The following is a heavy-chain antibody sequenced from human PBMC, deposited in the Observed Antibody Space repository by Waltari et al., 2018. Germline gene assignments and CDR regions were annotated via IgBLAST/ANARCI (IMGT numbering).Heavy chain of an antibody. CDR1: GFTFSDSY. Sequence: QVQLVESGGGFVKPGGSLRLSCAASGFTFSDSYMTWIRQAPGKGLEWLSYISTSGNVIYYADSVKGRFSISRDNARKSLFLQMNSLRAEDTAVYYCARRLYGSAFDFWGQGTMVTVSS. CDR3: ARRLYGSAFDF. D-gene: IGHD1-26*01. J-gene: IGHJ3*01. CDR2: ISTSGNVI. V-gene: IGHV3-11*04.